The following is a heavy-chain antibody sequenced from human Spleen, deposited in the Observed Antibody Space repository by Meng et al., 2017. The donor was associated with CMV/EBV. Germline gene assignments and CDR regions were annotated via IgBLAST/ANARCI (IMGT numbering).Heavy chain of an antibody. D-gene: IGHD6-6*01. V-gene: IGHV3-15*01. J-gene: IGHJ5*02. CDR2: IKSQADGGTT. CDR3: TTDPWGIAARPTTTWFDP. CDR1: FKNAW. Sequence: FKNAWMSWVRQAAGKGLEWVGRIKSQADGGTTDYAALVKGRFTISRDDSKNTLYLQMNSLKTEDTAVYYCTTDPWGIAARPTTTWFDPWGQGTLVTVSS.